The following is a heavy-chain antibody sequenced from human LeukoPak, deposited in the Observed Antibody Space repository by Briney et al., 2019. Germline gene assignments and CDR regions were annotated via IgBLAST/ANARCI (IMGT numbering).Heavy chain of an antibody. CDR2: IYTSGST. D-gene: IGHD3-22*01. CDR3: ARRRRYYDRSGYSDY. CDR1: GGSISSYY. V-gene: IGHV4-4*07. Sequence: SETLSLTCTVSGGSISSYYWSWIRQPAGKGLEWIGRIYTSGSTNYNPSLKSRVTMSVDTSKNQFSLKLSSVTAADTAVYYCARRRRYYDRSGYSDYWGQGTLVTVSS. J-gene: IGHJ4*02.